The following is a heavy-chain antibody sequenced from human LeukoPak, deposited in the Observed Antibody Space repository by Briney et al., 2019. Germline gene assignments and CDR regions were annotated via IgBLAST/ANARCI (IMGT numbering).Heavy chain of an antibody. CDR1: GGSFSGYY. J-gene: IGHJ3*02. V-gene: IGHV4-34*01. Sequence: SETLSLTCAVYGGSFSGYYWSWIRQPPGKGLEWIGEINHSGRTNYNPSLKSRVTISVDTSKNQFSLKLSSVTAADTAVYYCAKSHCLGLIDIWGQGTMVTVSS. CDR3: AKSHCLGLIDI. CDR2: INHSGRT. D-gene: IGHD2/OR15-2a*01.